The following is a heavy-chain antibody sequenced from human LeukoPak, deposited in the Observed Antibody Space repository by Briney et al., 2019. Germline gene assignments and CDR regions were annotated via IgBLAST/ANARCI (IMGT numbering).Heavy chain of an antibody. Sequence: GGSLRLSCAASGFAVSSNYMGWVRQAPGKGLEWVSVIYSGGSTYYADSVKGRFTISRDNSKNTLYLQMNSLRAEDTAVYYCARERLNAFDIWGQGTMVTVSS. V-gene: IGHV3-53*01. CDR3: ARERLNAFDI. CDR2: IYSGGST. CDR1: GFAVSSNY. J-gene: IGHJ3*02. D-gene: IGHD2-8*01.